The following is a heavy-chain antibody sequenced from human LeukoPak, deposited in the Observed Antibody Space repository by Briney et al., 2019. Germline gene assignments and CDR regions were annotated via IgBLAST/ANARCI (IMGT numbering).Heavy chain of an antibody. CDR1: GGSISSYY. D-gene: IGHD1-1*01. Sequence: QPSETLSLTCTVSGGSISSYYWSWIRQPPGKGLEWIGYIYYSGSTYYNPPLRSRVTISVDTSKNQFSLKLSSVTAADTAVYYCARPVPSRLGWFDPWGQGTLVTVSS. CDR3: ARPVPSRLGWFDP. J-gene: IGHJ5*02. V-gene: IGHV4-59*08. CDR2: IYYSGST.